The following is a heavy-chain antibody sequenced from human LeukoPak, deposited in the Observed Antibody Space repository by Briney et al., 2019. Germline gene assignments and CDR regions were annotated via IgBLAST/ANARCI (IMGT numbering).Heavy chain of an antibody. CDR1: GYTFTVYY. V-gene: IGHV1-2*02. CDR3: ARSYYDSSGYSNWFDP. CDR2: INPNSGGT. J-gene: IGHJ5*02. D-gene: IGHD3-22*01. Sequence: ASVKVSFKASGYTFTVYYMHWVRQAPGQGLEWMGWINPNSGGTNYAQKFQGRVTMTRDTSISTAYMELSRLRSDDTAVYYCARSYYDSSGYSNWFDPWGQGTLVTVSS.